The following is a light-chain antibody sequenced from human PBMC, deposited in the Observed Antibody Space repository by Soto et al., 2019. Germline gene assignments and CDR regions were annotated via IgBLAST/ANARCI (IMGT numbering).Light chain of an antibody. J-gene: IGKJ4*01. Sequence: DIQLTQSPSSLSASVGDRVTITCRASRGIGNYLAWYRQKPGKVPNLLIYAASTLHSGVSSRFSGSRSGTDFTLTISSLQPGDVATYYCQKYDDAPLSFGGGTKVDIK. V-gene: IGKV1-27*01. CDR3: QKYDDAPLS. CDR1: RGIGNY. CDR2: AAS.